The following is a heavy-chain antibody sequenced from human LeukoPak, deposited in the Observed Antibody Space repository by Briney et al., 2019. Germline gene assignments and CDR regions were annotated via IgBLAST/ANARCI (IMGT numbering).Heavy chain of an antibody. J-gene: IGHJ6*02. D-gene: IGHD3-3*01. V-gene: IGHV3-23*01. Sequence: GGSLRLSCAASGFTLSSYVMNWVRQAPGKGLEWVSAISGSGGSTFYAGSVKGRFTISRDNSKNTVFLQMNSLRAEDTAVYYCAKGGLGAIFSRGLDVWGQGTTVTVSS. CDR2: ISGSGGST. CDR3: AKGGLGAIFSRGLDV. CDR1: GFTLSSYV.